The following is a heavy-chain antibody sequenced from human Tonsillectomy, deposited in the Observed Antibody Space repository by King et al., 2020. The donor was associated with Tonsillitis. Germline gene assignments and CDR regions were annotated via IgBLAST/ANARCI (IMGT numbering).Heavy chain of an antibody. V-gene: IGHV3-74*01. CDR3: TRVGDSFAFDI. CDR2: INTNRSTT. D-gene: IGHD2-21*01. Sequence: QLVQAGGGLVQPGQSLRLSCAASGFTFSGYWMHWVRQAPGKGLVWVSRINTNRSTTSYADSVKGRFTMSRDNAKNTLYLQMNSLRADDTAVYYCTRVGDSFAFDIWGQGTMVTVSS. CDR1: GFTFSGYW. J-gene: IGHJ3*02.